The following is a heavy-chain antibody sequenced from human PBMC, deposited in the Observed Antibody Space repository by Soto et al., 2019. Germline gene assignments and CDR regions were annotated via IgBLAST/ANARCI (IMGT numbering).Heavy chain of an antibody. D-gene: IGHD3-10*01. CDR2: IWYDGSNK. CDR3: ARGRGTMVRGVIIRGWFDP. CDR1: GFTFSSYG. J-gene: IGHJ5*02. Sequence: QVQLVESGGGVVQPGRSLRLSCAASGFTFSSYGMHWVRQAPGKGLEWVAVIWYDGSNKYYADSVKGRFTISRDNSKNTLYLQMNSLRAEDTAVYYCARGRGTMVRGVIIRGWFDPWGQGTLVTVSS. V-gene: IGHV3-33*01.